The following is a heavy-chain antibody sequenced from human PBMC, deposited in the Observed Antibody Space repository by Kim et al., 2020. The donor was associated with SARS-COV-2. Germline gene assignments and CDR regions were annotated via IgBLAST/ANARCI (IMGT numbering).Heavy chain of an antibody. CDR2: IYGGGST. J-gene: IGHJ4*02. CDR1: GFTVSNTY. CDR3: ARETSTYFDY. Sequence: GGSLRLSCVVSGFTVSNTYMSWVRQAPGKGLELVSIIYGGGSTYYADSVKGRFTISRDDSRNTVYLQMNIVRAEDTAVYFCARETSTYFDYWGQGTLVTVSS. V-gene: IGHV3-66*01.